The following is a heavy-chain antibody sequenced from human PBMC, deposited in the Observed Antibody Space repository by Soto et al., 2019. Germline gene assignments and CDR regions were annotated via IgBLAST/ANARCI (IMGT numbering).Heavy chain of an antibody. CDR2: ISSSSSTI. CDR1: GFTFSSYS. CDR3: ARFYYDSSGYPNYFDY. V-gene: IGHV3-48*01. J-gene: IGHJ4*02. D-gene: IGHD3-22*01. Sequence: PGGSLRLSCAASGFTFSSYSMNWVRQAPGKGLEWVSYISSSSSTIYYADSVKGRFTISRDNAKNSLYLQMNSLRAEDTAVYYCARFYYDSSGYPNYFDYWGQGTLVTVSS.